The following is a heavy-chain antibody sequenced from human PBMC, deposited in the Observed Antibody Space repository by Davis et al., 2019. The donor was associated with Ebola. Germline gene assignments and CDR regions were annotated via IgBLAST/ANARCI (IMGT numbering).Heavy chain of an antibody. Sequence: SETLSLTCAVYGGSFSGYYWSWIRQPPGKGLEWIGYIYYSGSTNYNPSLKSRVTISVDTSKNQFPLKLSSVTAADTAVYYCAREERAYYYDSSGYYSDWYFDLWGRGTLVTVSS. CDR1: GGSFSGYY. J-gene: IGHJ2*01. CDR3: AREERAYYYDSSGYYSDWYFDL. D-gene: IGHD3-22*01. CDR2: IYYSGST. V-gene: IGHV4-59*01.